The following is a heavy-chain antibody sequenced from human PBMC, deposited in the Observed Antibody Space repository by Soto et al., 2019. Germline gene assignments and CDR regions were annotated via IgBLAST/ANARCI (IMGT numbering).Heavy chain of an antibody. V-gene: IGHV3-23*01. D-gene: IGHD3-3*01. CDR2: ISGGGAGT. Sequence: PGRSLRLSCVFSGRTFRSYAMSWVRQAPGKGLEWVSGISGGGAGTYYADSVEGRFTISRDPSTTTLFLDMYSLGAEDTAIYYYAKGRKPDHDDGLCAFDSWGQGVLVTVSS. CDR3: AKGRKPDHDDGLCAFDS. CDR1: GRTFRSYA. J-gene: IGHJ4*02.